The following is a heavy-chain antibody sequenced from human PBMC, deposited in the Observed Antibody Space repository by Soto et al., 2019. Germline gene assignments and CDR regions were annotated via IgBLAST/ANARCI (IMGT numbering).Heavy chain of an antibody. D-gene: IGHD2-2*02. V-gene: IGHV4-4*02. CDR2: IYHSGST. J-gene: IGHJ6*02. CDR3: AKANIGYCSSTSCYTRDYYYYYGMDV. Sequence: PSETLSLTCAVSGGSISSSNWWSWVRQPPGKGLEWIGEIYHSGSTNYNPSLKSRVTISVDKSKNQFSLKLSSVTAADTAVYFCAKANIGYCSSTSCYTRDYYYYYGMDVWGQGTTVTVSS. CDR1: GGSISSSNW.